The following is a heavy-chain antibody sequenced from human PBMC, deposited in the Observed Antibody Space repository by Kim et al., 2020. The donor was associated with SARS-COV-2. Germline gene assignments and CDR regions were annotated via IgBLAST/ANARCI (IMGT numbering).Heavy chain of an antibody. CDR1: GGSISSSSYY. Sequence: SETLSLTCTVSGGSISSSSYYWGWIRQPPGKGLEWIGSIYYSGSTYYNPSLKSRVTISVDTSKNQLSLKLSSVTAADTAVYYCARRALSGYDAKRWFDYWGQGTLVTVSS. J-gene: IGHJ4*02. CDR2: IYYSGST. V-gene: IGHV4-39*01. CDR3: ARRALSGYDAKRWFDY. D-gene: IGHD5-12*01.